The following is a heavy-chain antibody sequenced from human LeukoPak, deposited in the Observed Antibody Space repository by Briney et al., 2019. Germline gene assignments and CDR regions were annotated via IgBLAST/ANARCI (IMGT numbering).Heavy chain of an antibody. J-gene: IGHJ4*02. CDR2: IIAYNDNT. Sequence: ASVKLSCNASGYTFTICSISWDRHAPGQGLGWMGWIIAYNDNTNYAYKLQGRVTMTTDTSTSTGDMELRSLRSDDTAVYYCARESRGYGAGTFDYWGQGTLVTVSS. D-gene: IGHD6-19*01. CDR3: ARESRGYGAGTFDY. CDR1: GYTFTICS. V-gene: IGHV1-18*01.